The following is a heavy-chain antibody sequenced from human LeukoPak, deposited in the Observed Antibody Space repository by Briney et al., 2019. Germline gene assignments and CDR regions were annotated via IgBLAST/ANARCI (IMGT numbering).Heavy chain of an antibody. CDR3: AKDHSYGGQIYYMDV. D-gene: IGHD5-18*01. V-gene: IGHV3-30*04. CDR2: ISDDGSNK. Sequence: GRSLRLSCAASGLTLSSYAIHWVRQAPGKGLEWVAVISDDGSNKYYADSVRGRFTISRDNSKNTLYLQMNSLRAEDTAVYYCAKDHSYGGQIYYMDVWGKGTTVTISS. J-gene: IGHJ6*03. CDR1: GLTLSSYA.